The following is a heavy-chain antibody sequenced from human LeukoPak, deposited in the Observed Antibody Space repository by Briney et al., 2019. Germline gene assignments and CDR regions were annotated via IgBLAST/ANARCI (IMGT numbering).Heavy chain of an antibody. V-gene: IGHV3-30-3*01. CDR1: GFTFSSYA. CDR2: ISYDGSNK. CDR3: AREEVVVTAIALDY. Sequence: GGSLRLSCAASGFTFSSYAMHWVRQAPGKGLEWVAVISYDGSNKYYADSVKGRFTISRDNSKNTLYLQMNSLRAEDTAVYYCAREEVVVTAIALDYWGQGTLVTVSS. J-gene: IGHJ4*02. D-gene: IGHD2-21*02.